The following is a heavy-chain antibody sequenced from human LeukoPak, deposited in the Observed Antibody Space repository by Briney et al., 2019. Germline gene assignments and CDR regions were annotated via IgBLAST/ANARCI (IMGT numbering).Heavy chain of an antibody. J-gene: IGHJ4*02. CDR1: GFTFSTYT. CDR3: ASQYTSSRIFDD. CDR2: ISSSSTYI. D-gene: IGHD6-13*01. V-gene: IGHV3-21*01. Sequence: PGGSLRLSCAASGFTFSTYTMYWVRHPPGKRLEWVSSISSSSTYIYYADSVKGRFTVSRDNAKNSLYLQMNSLRAEDTAVYFCASQYTSSRIFDDWGQGTLVTVSS.